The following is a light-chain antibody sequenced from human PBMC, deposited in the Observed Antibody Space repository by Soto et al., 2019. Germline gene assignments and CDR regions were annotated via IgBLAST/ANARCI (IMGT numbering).Light chain of an antibody. CDR2: EVS. Sequence: QSVLTQPASVSGYPGQAITISCTGTSCAVGGFICVSWSLQHPGKAPKLMIYEVSNRPPGVSKRFSGSQSRNTASLTTSGLQADDEADYYCSSYTSSSSRVFGTGTKVTVL. CDR3: SSYTSSSSRV. J-gene: IGLJ1*01. CDR1: SCAVGGFIC. V-gene: IGLV2-14*01.